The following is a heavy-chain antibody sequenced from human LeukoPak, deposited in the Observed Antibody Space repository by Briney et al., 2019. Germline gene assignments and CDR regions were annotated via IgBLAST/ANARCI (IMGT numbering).Heavy chain of an antibody. CDR2: VSAYNGNT. Sequence: ASVKVSCKAPGYTFTSYGISWVRQAPGQGLEWMGWVSAYNGNTNYAQKLQGRVTMTTDTSTSTAYMELRSLRSDDTAVYYCARDGTLHYDILTGYFPYYYYGMDVWGQGTTVTVSS. J-gene: IGHJ6*02. V-gene: IGHV1-18*01. CDR1: GYTFTSYG. CDR3: ARDGTLHYDILTGYFPYYYYGMDV. D-gene: IGHD3-9*01.